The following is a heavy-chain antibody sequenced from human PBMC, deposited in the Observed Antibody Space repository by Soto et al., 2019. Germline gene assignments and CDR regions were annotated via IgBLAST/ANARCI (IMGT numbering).Heavy chain of an antibody. CDR3: AKDTRYGDYVRWFDS. Sequence: PGGSMRLSCTAAGCNFSSHGRTWVRQATGRGLEGVSGITASGSRTYYADSVKGRFTISRDNSKSTLYLQMNSLRAEDTAVYYCAKDTRYGDYVRWFDSWGQGTLVTVSS. CDR1: GCNFSSHG. D-gene: IGHD4-17*01. V-gene: IGHV3-23*01. CDR2: ITASGSRT. J-gene: IGHJ5*01.